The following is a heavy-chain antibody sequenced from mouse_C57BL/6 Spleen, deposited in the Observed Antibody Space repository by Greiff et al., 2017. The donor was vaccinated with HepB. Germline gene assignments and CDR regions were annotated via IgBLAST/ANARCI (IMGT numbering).Heavy chain of an antibody. Sequence: EVKLVESEGGLVQPGSSMKLSCTASGFTFSDYYLAWVRQVPEKGLEWVANINYDGSSTYYLDSLKSRFIISRDNAKNILYLQMSSLKSEDTATYYCARGPYYYGSAMDYWGQGTSVTVSS. CDR2: INYDGSST. D-gene: IGHD1-1*01. J-gene: IGHJ4*01. CDR3: ARGPYYYGSAMDY. V-gene: IGHV5-16*01. CDR1: GFTFSDYY.